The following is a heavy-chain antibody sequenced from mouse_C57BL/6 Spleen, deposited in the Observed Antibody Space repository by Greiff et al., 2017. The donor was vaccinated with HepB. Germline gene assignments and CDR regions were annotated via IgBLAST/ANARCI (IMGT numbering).Heavy chain of an antibody. D-gene: IGHD2-2*01. J-gene: IGHJ1*03. Sequence: VQLQQSGAELVRPGASVKLSCTASGFNIKDYYMHWVKQRPEQGLEWIGRIDPEDGDTEYAPKFQGKATMTADTSSNTAYLQLSSLTSEDTAVYYCTGYGYDEEYFDVWGTGTTVTVSS. CDR2: IDPEDGDT. CDR3: TGYGYDEEYFDV. V-gene: IGHV14-1*01. CDR1: GFNIKDYY.